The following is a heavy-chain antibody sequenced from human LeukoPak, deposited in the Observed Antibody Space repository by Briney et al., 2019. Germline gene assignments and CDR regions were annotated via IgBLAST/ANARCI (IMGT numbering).Heavy chain of an antibody. Sequence: ASVKVSCKASGYTFTSYYMHWVRQAPGQGLEWMGIINPSGGSTSYAQKFQGRVTMTRDTSTSTVYMELSSLRPEDTAVYYCARVLEKYYYDSSGTFDYWGQGTLVTVSS. D-gene: IGHD3-22*01. CDR2: INPSGGST. CDR1: GYTFTSYY. V-gene: IGHV1-46*01. J-gene: IGHJ4*02. CDR3: ARVLEKYYYDSSGTFDY.